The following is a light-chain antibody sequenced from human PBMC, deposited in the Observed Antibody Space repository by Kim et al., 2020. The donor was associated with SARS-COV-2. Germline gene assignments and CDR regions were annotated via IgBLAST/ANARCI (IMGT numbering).Light chain of an antibody. J-gene: IGLJ2*01. Sequence: SYELTQPPSVSVSPGQSASITCSVDKLGDKYACWYQQKPGQSPVLVIYQDSKRPSGISERFSGSNPGYTATLTLSGNQAMDEAHYYCEAWDSSTVVFGGG. CDR1: KLGDKY. CDR2: QDS. CDR3: EAWDSSTVV. V-gene: IGLV3-1*01.